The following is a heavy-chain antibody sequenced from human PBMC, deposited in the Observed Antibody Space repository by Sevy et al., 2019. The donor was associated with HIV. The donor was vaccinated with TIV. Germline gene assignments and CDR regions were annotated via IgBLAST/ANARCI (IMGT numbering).Heavy chain of an antibody. CDR1: GGSISSSSYY. Sequence: SETLSLTCTVSGGSISSSSYYWGWIRQPPGKGLEWIGSIYYSGSTYYNPSLKSRVTISVDTSKNQFSLKLSSVTAADTAVYYCASLDTDYYYGMDVWGQGTMVTVSS. J-gene: IGHJ6*02. CDR2: IYYSGST. V-gene: IGHV4-39*01. D-gene: IGHD5-18*01. CDR3: ASLDTDYYYGMDV.